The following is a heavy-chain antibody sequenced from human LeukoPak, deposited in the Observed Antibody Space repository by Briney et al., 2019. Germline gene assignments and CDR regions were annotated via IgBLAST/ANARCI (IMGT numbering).Heavy chain of an antibody. CDR3: AMTSSGYYYM. CDR2: NIPIFGTA. J-gene: IGHJ4*02. D-gene: IGHD3-22*01. Sequence: SVKVFCKASGGTFSSYAISWVRQAPGQGLEWMGGNIPIFGTANYAQKFQGRVTITTDESTSTAYMELSSLRSEDTAVYYCAMTSSGYYYMWGQGTLVTVSS. V-gene: IGHV1-69*05. CDR1: GGTFSSYA.